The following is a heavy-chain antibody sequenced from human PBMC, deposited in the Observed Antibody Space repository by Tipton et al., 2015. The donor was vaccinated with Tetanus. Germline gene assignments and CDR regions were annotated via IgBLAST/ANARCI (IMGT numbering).Heavy chain of an antibody. D-gene: IGHD3-22*01. CDR2: MNPNSGNT. V-gene: IGHV1-8*01. Sequence: QVQLVQSGAEVKKPGASVKVSCKASGYTFTSYDINWVRQATGQGLEWMGWMNPNSGNTGYAQKFQGRVTMTRNTSISTAYMELSSLRSEDTAVYYCARISHYYDSSGYYYWDGNFDYWGQGTLVTVSS. J-gene: IGHJ4*02. CDR3: ARISHYYDSSGYYYWDGNFDY. CDR1: GYTFTSYD.